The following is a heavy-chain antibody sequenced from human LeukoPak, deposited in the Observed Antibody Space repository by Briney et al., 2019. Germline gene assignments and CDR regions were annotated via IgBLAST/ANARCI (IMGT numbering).Heavy chain of an antibody. CDR2: IIPIFGTA. CDR1: GGTYNSYA. D-gene: IGHD2-2*01. CDR3: ARVIQLPKDYFQH. Sequence: ASEKVSCKASGGTYNSYAITWVRQAAGQWLEWMGGIIPIFGTANYAQKFQGRVTITADGSTSTAYMELSSLRSEDTAVYYCARVIQLPKDYFQHWGQGTLVTVSS. V-gene: IGHV1-69*13. J-gene: IGHJ1*01.